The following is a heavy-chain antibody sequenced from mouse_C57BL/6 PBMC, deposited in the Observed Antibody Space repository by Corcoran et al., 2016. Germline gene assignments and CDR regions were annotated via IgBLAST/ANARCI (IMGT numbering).Heavy chain of an antibody. Sequence: DVQLQESGPGLVKPSQSLSLTCSVTGYSITSGYYWNWIRQFQGNKLEWMGYISYDGSNNYNPSLKNRISITRDTSKNQFFLKLNSVTTEDTATYYCARYGSSPWFAYWGQGTLVTVSA. CDR2: ISYDGSN. J-gene: IGHJ3*01. V-gene: IGHV3-6*01. CDR3: ARYGSSPWFAY. CDR1: GYSITSGYY. D-gene: IGHD1-1*01.